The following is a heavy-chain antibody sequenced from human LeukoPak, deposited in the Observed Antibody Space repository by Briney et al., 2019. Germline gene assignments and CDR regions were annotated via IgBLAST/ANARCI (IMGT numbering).Heavy chain of an antibody. Sequence: SETLSLTCTVSGGSISSGSYYWVWIRQPPGKGLEWIGSIYYSGSTYYNPSLKSRLTISIDTSNNQFSLNLTSVTAADTGVYYCARIRRPLRGYFDHWGQGTLVT. V-gene: IGHV4-39*07. CDR1: GGSISSGSYY. D-gene: IGHD3-16*01. CDR2: IYYSGST. CDR3: ARIRRPLRGYFDH. J-gene: IGHJ4*02.